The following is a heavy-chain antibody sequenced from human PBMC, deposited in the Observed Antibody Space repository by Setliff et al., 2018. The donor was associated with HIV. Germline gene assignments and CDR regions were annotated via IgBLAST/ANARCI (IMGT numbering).Heavy chain of an antibody. CDR1: GYTFSDHY. CDR3: ARVPSRYCSSTTCPFFFGQ. V-gene: IGHV1-2*02. CDR2: INPSSGGT. D-gene: IGHD2-2*01. Sequence: ASVKVSCKASGYTFSDHYIHWVRQAPGQGLEWMGWINPSSGGTKFAQKFQGRVTMTRDTSINTAYMEMSRLRSDDTAVYYCARVPSRYCSSTTCPFFFGQWGQGTLVTVSS. J-gene: IGHJ4*02.